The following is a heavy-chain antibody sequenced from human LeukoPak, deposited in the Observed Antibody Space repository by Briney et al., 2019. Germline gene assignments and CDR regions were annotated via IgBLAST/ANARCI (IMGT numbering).Heavy chain of an antibody. Sequence: SETLSLTCTVSGGSISSYYWSWIRQPPGKRLEWIGYIYYSGSTYYNPSLKSRVTISVDTSKNQFSLKLSSVTAADTAVYYCARVGGLAAAAGFDYWGQGTLVTVSS. CDR3: ARVGGLAAAAGFDY. CDR2: IYYSGST. D-gene: IGHD6-13*01. J-gene: IGHJ4*02. CDR1: GGSISSYY. V-gene: IGHV4-59*12.